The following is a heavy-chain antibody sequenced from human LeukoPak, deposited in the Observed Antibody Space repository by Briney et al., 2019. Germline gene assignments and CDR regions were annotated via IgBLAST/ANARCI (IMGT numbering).Heavy chain of an antibody. Sequence: PSETLSLTCAVYGGSFSGYYWSWIRQPPGKGLEWIGEINHSGSTNYNPSLKSRVTISVDTSKNQFSLKLSSVTAADTAVYYCARGLGTAMNFDYWGQGTLVTVSS. CDR3: ARGLGTAMNFDY. V-gene: IGHV4-34*01. CDR1: GGSFSGYY. D-gene: IGHD5-18*01. CDR2: INHSGST. J-gene: IGHJ4*02.